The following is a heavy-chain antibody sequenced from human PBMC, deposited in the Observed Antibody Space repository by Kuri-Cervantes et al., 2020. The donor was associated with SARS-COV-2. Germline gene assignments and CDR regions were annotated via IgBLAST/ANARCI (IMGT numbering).Heavy chain of an antibody. CDR2: IYYSGST. J-gene: IGHJ6*03. Sequence: SETLSLTCTVSGGSISSHYWSWIRQPPGKGLEWIGYIYYSGSTNYNPSLKSRVTISVDTSKNQFSLKLSSVTAADTAVYYCARLYSNYQPYYYYYYMDVWGKGTTVTVSS. V-gene: IGHV4-59*11. CDR3: ARLYSNYQPYYYYYYMDV. CDR1: GGSISSHY. D-gene: IGHD4-11*01.